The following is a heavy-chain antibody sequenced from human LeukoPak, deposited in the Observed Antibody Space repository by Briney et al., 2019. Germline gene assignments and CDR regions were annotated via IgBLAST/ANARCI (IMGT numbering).Heavy chain of an antibody. CDR2: IYSGGST. V-gene: IGHV3-66*02. J-gene: IGHJ6*03. CDR1: GFTVSSNY. CDR3: ARVVVTGTFYYYYMDV. D-gene: IGHD1-7*01. Sequence: GGSLRLSCAASGFTVSSNYMSWVRQAPGKGLEWVSVIYSGGSTYYADSVKGRFTISRDNSKNTLYLQMNSLRAEDTAVYYCARVVVTGTFYYYYMDVWRKGTTVTVSS.